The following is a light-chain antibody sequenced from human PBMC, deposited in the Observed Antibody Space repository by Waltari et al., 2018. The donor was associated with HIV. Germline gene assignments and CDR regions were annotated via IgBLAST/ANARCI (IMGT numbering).Light chain of an antibody. CDR2: ENN. Sequence: QSVLTQPPSVSAAPGQKVTISCSGSSSNIGNNYVSWYQQLPGTTPKLVIYENNRRPSGMTDRFSGSKSGTSATLGVTGLQTGDEADYYCGTWDTSLSAVLFGGGTKLTVL. V-gene: IGLV1-51*02. J-gene: IGLJ2*01. CDR3: GTWDTSLSAVL. CDR1: SSNIGNNY.